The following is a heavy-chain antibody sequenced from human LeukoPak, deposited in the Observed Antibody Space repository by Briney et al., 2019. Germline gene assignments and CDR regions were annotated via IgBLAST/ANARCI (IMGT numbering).Heavy chain of an antibody. CDR1: GYTFTHQW. CDR3: ASHSDVVGAS. Sequence: GESLEIPCEASGYTFTHQWSGWVRQMPGTGLEWVGIIYPRDSDTIYSPSFQGHVTISADTSINTAYLEWRSLEASDTAMYYCASHSDVVGASGDQGTQVTVSS. CDR2: IYPRDSDT. J-gene: IGHJ4*02. D-gene: IGHD3-16*01. V-gene: IGHV5-51*01.